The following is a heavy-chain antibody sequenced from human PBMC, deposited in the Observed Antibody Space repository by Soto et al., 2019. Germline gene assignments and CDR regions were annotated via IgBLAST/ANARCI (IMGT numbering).Heavy chain of an antibody. CDR2: ISAYNGNT. V-gene: IGHV1-18*04. CDR1: GYTFTSYG. D-gene: IGHD6-6*01. J-gene: IGHJ3*02. CDR3: ARDSANKRPSSSDAFDI. Sequence: VASVKVSCKASGYTFTSYGISWVRQAPGQGLEWMGWISAYNGNTNYAQKLQGRVTMTTDTSTSTAYMELRSLRSDDTAVYYCARDSANKRPSSSDAFDIWGQGTMVTVSS.